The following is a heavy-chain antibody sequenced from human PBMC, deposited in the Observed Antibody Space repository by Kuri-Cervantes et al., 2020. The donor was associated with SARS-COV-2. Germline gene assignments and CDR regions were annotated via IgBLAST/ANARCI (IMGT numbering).Heavy chain of an antibody. Sequence: TLSLTCTVSGDSISSGDYYWSWIRQPPGKGLEWIGYIYYSGSTYYNPSLKSRVTISVDTSKNQFSLKLSSVTAADTAVYYCARDSGSGSPNFDYWGQGTLVTVSS. J-gene: IGHJ4*02. CDR2: IYYSGST. D-gene: IGHD1-26*01. CDR1: GDSISSGDYY. CDR3: ARDSGSGSPNFDY. V-gene: IGHV4-30-4*01.